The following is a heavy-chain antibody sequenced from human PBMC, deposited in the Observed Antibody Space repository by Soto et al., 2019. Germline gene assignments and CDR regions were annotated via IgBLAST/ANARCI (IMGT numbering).Heavy chain of an antibody. V-gene: IGHV3-21*01. CDR2: ISSSSSYI. CDR3: ASSVRVVAAGKRFDP. CDR1: GFTFSSYS. J-gene: IGHJ5*02. Sequence: EVQLVESGGGLVKPGGSLRLSCAASGFTFSSYSMNWVRQAPGKGLEWVSSISSSSSYIYYADSVKGRFTISRDNAKNALYLQMNSLRAEDTAVYYCASSVRVVAAGKRFDPWGQGTLVTVSS. D-gene: IGHD2-15*01.